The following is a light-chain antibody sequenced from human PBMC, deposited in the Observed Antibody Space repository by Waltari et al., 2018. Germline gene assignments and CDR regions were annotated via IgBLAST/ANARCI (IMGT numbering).Light chain of an antibody. J-gene: IGKJ2*01. CDR1: QSVGSD. Sequence: EIVMTQSPATLSVSPGERAPLPCRASQSVGSDLAWYQQKPGQAPSLLIYGASTRVTGVPARFSGSGSGTEFTLTISSLQSEDFAVYYCQQYNKWPPYTFGQGTKLEIK. V-gene: IGKV3-15*01. CDR3: QQYNKWPPYT. CDR2: GAS.